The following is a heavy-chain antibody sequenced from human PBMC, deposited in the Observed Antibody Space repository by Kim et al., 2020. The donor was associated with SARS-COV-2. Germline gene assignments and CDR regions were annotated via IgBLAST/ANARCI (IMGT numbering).Heavy chain of an antibody. CDR1: GFTFSSYS. V-gene: IGHV3-21*01. CDR3: ARDTPHSYGYSTYYFDY. D-gene: IGHD5-18*01. CDR2: ISSSSSYI. J-gene: IGHJ4*02. Sequence: GGSVRLSCAASGFTFSSYSMNWVRQAPGKGLEWVSSISSSSSYIYYADSVKGRFTISRDNAKNSLYLQMNSLRAEDTAVYYCARDTPHSYGYSTYYFDYWGQGTLVTVSS.